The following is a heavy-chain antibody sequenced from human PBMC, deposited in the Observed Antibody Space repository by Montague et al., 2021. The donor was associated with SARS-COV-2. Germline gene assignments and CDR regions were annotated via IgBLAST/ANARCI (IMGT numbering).Heavy chain of an antibody. J-gene: IGHJ4*02. Sequence: SETLSLTCAVSGGSFSAYYWSWIRQPPGRGLEWIGEINHSGTTNYKSSLESRLSMSVDTSKNQFSLNLSSVTAADTAVYFCSGTYRGTFDFWGQGTLVTVSS. V-gene: IGHV4-34*01. CDR1: GGSFSAYY. CDR3: SGTYRGTFDF. D-gene: IGHD1-7*01. CDR2: INHSGTT.